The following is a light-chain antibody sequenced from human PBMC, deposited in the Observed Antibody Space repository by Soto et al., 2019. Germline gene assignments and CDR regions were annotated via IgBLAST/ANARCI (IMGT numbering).Light chain of an antibody. CDR2: DAS. CDR3: QHYNTYSPGT. CDR1: QSVSSW. J-gene: IGKJ1*01. Sequence: DIQMSQTPATLSAFAGDRVTVTWRASQSVSSWVAWYQEKPGRGPKLLIYDASTWQSGVPSRFIGSGSGTEFTLTITSLQPDDFATYYCQHYNTYSPGTFGQGTRVEVK. V-gene: IGKV1-5*01.